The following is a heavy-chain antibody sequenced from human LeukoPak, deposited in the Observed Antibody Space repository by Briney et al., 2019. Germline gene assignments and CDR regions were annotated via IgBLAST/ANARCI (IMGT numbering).Heavy chain of an antibody. CDR1: GFTFSSYG. CDR3: ARDLVDTAMVTGY. J-gene: IGHJ4*02. D-gene: IGHD5-18*01. V-gene: IGHV3-33*01. Sequence: GGSLRLSCAASGFTFSSYGMRWVRQAPGKGLEWVAVIWYDGSNKYYADSVKGRFTISRDNSKNTLYLQMNSLRAEDTAVYYCARDLVDTAMVTGYWGQGTLVTVSS. CDR2: IWYDGSNK.